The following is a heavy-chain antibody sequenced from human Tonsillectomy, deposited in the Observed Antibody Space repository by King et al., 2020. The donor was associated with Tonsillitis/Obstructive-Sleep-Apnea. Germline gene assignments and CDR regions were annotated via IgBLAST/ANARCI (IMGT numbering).Heavy chain of an antibody. Sequence: VQLVESGGGFVQPGGSLRLSCAASGFIFSNYWMAWVRQAPGKGLEWVANIKGDGSETYYVGSVKGRVTISRDNTKNSLHLQMDSLRSEDTAVYYCAGGLGGGYWGQGTLVTVSS. D-gene: IGHD3-16*01. CDR1: GFIFSNYW. J-gene: IGHJ4*02. CDR3: AGGLGGGY. CDR2: IKGDGSET. V-gene: IGHV3-7*02.